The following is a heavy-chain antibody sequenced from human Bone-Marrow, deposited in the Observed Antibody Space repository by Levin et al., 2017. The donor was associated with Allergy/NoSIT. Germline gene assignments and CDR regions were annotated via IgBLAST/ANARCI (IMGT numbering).Heavy chain of an antibody. CDR3: AKGGGWGENYYYYGMDD. J-gene: IGHJ6*02. D-gene: IGHD6-19*01. V-gene: IGHV3-9*01. CDR2: ISWNSGSI. Sequence: GGSLRLSCAASGFTFDDYAMHWVRQAPGKGLEWVSGISWNSGSIGYADSVKGRFTISRDNAKNSLYLQMNSLRAEDTALYYCAKGGGWGENYYYYGMDDWGQGTTVTVSS. CDR1: GFTFDDYA.